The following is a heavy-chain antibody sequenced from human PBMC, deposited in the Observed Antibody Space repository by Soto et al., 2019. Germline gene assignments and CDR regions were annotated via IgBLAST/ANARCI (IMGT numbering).Heavy chain of an antibody. CDR2: IYHSGST. Sequence: SETLSLTCTVSGDSMSNTNWWGWVRQPPGKGLEWIGEIYHSGSTNYNPSFKSRVTISVDKSKNQFSLNLTSVTAADTAVYYCAKRTLRRLRFVETHWGQGTLVTVSS. D-gene: IGHD3-3*01. V-gene: IGHV4-4*02. J-gene: IGHJ4*02. CDR3: AKRTLRRLRFVETH. CDR1: GDSMSNTNW.